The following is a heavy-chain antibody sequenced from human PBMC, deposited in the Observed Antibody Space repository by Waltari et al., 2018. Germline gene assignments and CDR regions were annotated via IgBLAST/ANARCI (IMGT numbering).Heavy chain of an antibody. CDR1: GYTFTSYY. D-gene: IGHD6-19*01. V-gene: IGHV1-46*01. CDR2: INPSGGRT. CDR3: ATSEEGGWYRFDY. J-gene: IGHJ4*02. Sequence: QVQLVQSGAEVKKPGASVKVSCKASGYTFTSYYMHWVRQAPGQGLEWMGIINPSGGRTTYGQKFQGRVTMTRDTSTSTVYMELSSLRSEDTAVYYCATSEEGGWYRFDYWGQGTLVTVSS.